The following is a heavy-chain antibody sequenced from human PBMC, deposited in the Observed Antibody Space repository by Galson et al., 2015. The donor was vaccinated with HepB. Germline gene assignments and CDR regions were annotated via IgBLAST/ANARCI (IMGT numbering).Heavy chain of an antibody. J-gene: IGHJ4*02. V-gene: IGHV3-30*04. CDR2: ISYDGSNK. D-gene: IGHD3-22*01. CDR1: GFTFSSYA. Sequence: SLRLSCAASGFTFSSYAMHWVRQAPGKGLEWVAVISYDGSNKYYADSVKGRFTISRDNSKNTLYLQMNSLRAEDTAVYYCARDTYYYDSSGFGSFDYWGQGTLVTVS. CDR3: ARDTYYYDSSGFGSFDY.